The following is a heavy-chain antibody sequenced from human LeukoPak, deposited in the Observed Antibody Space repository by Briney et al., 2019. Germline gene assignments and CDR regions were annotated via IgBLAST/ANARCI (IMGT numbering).Heavy chain of an antibody. CDR2: INSDGSTT. D-gene: IGHD4-17*01. Sequence: GGSLRLSCAASGFTFSSYWMQWVRQAPGKGLVWVSRINSDGSTTTYADSVKGRFTISRDNAKNTLYLQMNSLRAEDTAVYYCAVPATTETTDYFDYWGQGTLVTVSS. CDR1: GFTFSSYW. V-gene: IGHV3-74*01. J-gene: IGHJ4*02. CDR3: AVPATTETTDYFDY.